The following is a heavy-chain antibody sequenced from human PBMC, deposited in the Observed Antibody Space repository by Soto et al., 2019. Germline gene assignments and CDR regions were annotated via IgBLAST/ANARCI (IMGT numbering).Heavy chain of an antibody. CDR3: ARGGGYYFRRQQAPPIDV. J-gene: IGHJ6*02. CDR1: GDSISNFY. D-gene: IGHD3-10*02. V-gene: IGHV4-59*01. Sequence: PSETLSLTCTVSGDSISNFYWSWIRQSPGKRLEWIGYLYYTGSTNYNPSLKSRVTISVDTSKNQFTLKLSSVTAADTAVYYCARGGGYYFRRQQAPPIDVRGQGPTVTVS. CDR2: LYYTGST.